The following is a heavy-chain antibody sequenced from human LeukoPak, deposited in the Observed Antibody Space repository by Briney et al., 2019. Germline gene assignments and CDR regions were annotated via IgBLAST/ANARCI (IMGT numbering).Heavy chain of an antibody. Sequence: KPSETLSLTCTVSGGSIRSSYYYWGWIRQPPGKGLEWIGSIYDSGGTYYNPSLKSRVTISVDTSKNQFSLKLNSVTAADTAVYYCARDIYYNFWNGMDVWGQGTTVTVSS. CDR2: IYDSGGT. J-gene: IGHJ6*02. CDR3: ARDIYYNFWNGMDV. CDR1: GGSIRSSYYY. V-gene: IGHV4-39*02. D-gene: IGHD3-3*01.